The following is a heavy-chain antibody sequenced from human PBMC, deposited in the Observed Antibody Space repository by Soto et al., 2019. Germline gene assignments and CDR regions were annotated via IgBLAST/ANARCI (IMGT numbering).Heavy chain of an antibody. J-gene: IGHJ4*02. CDR2: MNPNSGNT. CDR3: ARGSSDWFPYFDF. CDR1: GFTFTNYY. V-gene: IGHV1-8*03. Sequence: GASVKVSCKASGFTFTNYYIHWVRQATGQGFEYMGWMNPNSGNTGYVQRFQGRVTITRDTSVTTVYMDLRSLKSEDTAVYYCARGSSDWFPYFDFWGQGTLVTVSS. D-gene: IGHD3-9*01.